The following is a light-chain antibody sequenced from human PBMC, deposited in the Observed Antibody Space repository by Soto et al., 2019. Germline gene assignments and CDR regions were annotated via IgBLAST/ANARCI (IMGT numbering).Light chain of an antibody. V-gene: IGKV3-15*01. CDR1: QSVSSN. CDR3: QQYNNWPPWT. CDR2: GAS. J-gene: IGKJ1*01. Sequence: EIVMTQSPATLSVSPGERATISCRASQSVSSNLAWYQQKPGQAPRLLIYGASTRANGIPARFSGSGSGTEFTLTISSLQSEDFAVYYCQQYNNWPPWTFGQGTKVDIK.